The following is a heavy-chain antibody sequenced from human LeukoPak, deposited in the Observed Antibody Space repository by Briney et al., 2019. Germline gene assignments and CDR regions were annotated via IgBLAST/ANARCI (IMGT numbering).Heavy chain of an antibody. J-gene: IGHJ4*02. V-gene: IGHV3-23*01. D-gene: IGHD3-22*01. Sequence: PGGSLRLSCAASGFTFSTYAMHWVRQPPGKGLEWVSAISGSGGATYHADADSVKGRFTISRDNSKNTLYLQINSLRVEDTAVYYCAKDGYNYDSSGHFDYWGQGTLVTVSS. CDR3: AKDGYNYDSSGHFDY. CDR2: ISGSGGAT. CDR1: GFTFSTYA.